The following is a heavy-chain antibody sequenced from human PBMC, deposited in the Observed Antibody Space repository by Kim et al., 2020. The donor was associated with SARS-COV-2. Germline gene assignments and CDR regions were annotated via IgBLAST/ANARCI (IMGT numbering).Heavy chain of an antibody. V-gene: IGHV4-38-2*02. CDR1: GYSISSGYY. J-gene: IGHJ2*01. Sequence: SETLSLTCTVSGYSISSGYYWGWIRQPPGKGLEWIGSIYHSGSTYYNPSLKSRVTISVDTSKNQFSLKLSSVTAADTAVYYCARDPTAELGDFWSGYPFYWYFDLWGRGTLVTVSS. CDR3: ARDPTAELGDFWSGYPFYWYFDL. CDR2: IYHSGST. D-gene: IGHD3-3*01.